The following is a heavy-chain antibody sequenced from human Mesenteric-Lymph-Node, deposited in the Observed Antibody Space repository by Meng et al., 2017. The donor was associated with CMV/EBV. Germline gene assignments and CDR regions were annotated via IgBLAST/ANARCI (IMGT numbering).Heavy chain of an antibody. CDR1: GGSFSGYY. V-gene: IGHV4-34*01. D-gene: IGHD2-2*01. CDR3: ARGRVVGLNYGMDV. J-gene: IGHJ6*02. CDR2: INHSGST. Sequence: SETLSLTCAVYGGSFSGYYWSWIRQPPGKGLEWIGEINHSGSTNYNPSLKSRVTISVDTSKTQFSLKLSSVTAADTAVYYCARGRVVGLNYGMDVWGQGTTVTVSS.